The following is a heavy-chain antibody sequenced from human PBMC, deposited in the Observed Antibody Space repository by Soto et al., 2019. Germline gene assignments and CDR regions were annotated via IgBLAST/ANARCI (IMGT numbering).Heavy chain of an antibody. CDR1: GFTFSSYW. Sequence: GGSLRLSCAASGFTFSSYWMSWVRQAPGKGLEWVANIKQDGSEKYYVDSVKGRFTISRDNAKNSLYMQMNSLRAEDTAVYYCASVWYGGAFDIWGQGTMVTVSS. J-gene: IGHJ3*02. CDR2: IKQDGSEK. D-gene: IGHD3-16*01. CDR3: ASVWYGGAFDI. V-gene: IGHV3-7*03.